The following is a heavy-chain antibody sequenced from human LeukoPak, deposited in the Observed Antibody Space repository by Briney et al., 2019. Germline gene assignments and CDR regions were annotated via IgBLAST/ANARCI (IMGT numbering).Heavy chain of an antibody. CDR2: IYTSGST. D-gene: IGHD2-2*01. CDR1: GGSISIYY. J-gene: IGHJ6*02. Sequence: SETLSLTCTVSGGSISIYYWSWIRQPAGKGLEGIGRIYTSGSTNYNPSLKRRVTISVNTFKNQFSLKLRSVTAPHPAVYYCARGVVVPAAISYYYYGMDVWGQGTTVTVSS. V-gene: IGHV4-4*07. CDR3: ARGVVVPAAISYYYYGMDV.